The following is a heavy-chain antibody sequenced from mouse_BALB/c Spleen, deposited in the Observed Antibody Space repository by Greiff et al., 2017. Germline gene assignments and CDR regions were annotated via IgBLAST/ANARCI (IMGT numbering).Heavy chain of an antibody. D-gene: IGHD2-1*01. Sequence: VQLQQSGPELVKPGASVKISCKASGYTFTDYNMHWVKQSHGKSLEWIGYIYPYNGGTGYNQKFKSKATLTVDNSSSTAYMELRSLTSEDSAVYYCAREGHYGNYLAWFAYWGQGTLVTVSA. J-gene: IGHJ3*01. CDR1: GYTFTDYN. CDR2: IYPYNGGT. CDR3: AREGHYGNYLAWFAY. V-gene: IGHV1S29*02.